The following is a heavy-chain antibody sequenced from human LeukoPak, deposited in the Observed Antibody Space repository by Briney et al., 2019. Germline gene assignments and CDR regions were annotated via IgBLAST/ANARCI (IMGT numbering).Heavy chain of an antibody. CDR2: ISGSGGST. Sequence: GGSLRLSCAASGFTFSNAWMSWVRQAPGKGLEWVSAISGSGGSTYYADSVKGRFTISRDNSKNTLYLQMNSLRAEDTAVYYCAKSRSRGFYYDSSGPLDYWGQGTLVTVSS. V-gene: IGHV3-23*01. CDR3: AKSRSRGFYYDSSGPLDY. J-gene: IGHJ4*02. D-gene: IGHD3-22*01. CDR1: GFTFSNAW.